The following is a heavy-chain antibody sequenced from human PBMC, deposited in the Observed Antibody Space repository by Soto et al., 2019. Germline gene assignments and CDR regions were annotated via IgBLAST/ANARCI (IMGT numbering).Heavy chain of an antibody. CDR1: GFSLSNARMG. CDR3: ARSLDGVTTDY. CDR2: IFSNDEK. Sequence: SGPTLVNPTPTLTLTCTFSGFSLSNARMGVSWIRQPPGKALEWLAHIFSNDEKSYSTSLKSRLTISKDTSKSQVVLTMTNMDPVDTATYYCARSLDGVTTDYWGQGTLVTVSS. V-gene: IGHV2-26*01. J-gene: IGHJ4*02. D-gene: IGHD4-17*01.